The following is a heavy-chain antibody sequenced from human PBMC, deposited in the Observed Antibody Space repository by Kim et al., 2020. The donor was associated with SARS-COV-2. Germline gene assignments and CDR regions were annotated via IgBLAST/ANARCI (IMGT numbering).Heavy chain of an antibody. Sequence: NPTYAQGVTGRFVLSLDTSVSTAYLQISSLRAEDTAVYYCARGPGGMDVWGQGTTVTVSS. J-gene: IGHJ6*02. V-gene: IGHV7-4-1*02. CDR3: ARGPGGMDV. CDR2: NP.